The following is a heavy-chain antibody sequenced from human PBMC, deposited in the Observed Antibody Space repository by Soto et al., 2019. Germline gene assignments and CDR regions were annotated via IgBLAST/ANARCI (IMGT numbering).Heavy chain of an antibody. V-gene: IGHV3-30-3*01. CDR2: ISYDGSNK. J-gene: IGHJ4*02. Sequence: QVQLVESGGGVVQPGRSLRLSCAASGFTFSSYAMHWVRQAPGKGLEWVAVISYDGSNKYYADSVKGRFTISRDNSKNTLYLQMNSLRAEDTAVYYCARERRYCSSTSCPPVFDYWGQGTLVTVSS. CDR1: GFTFSSYA. CDR3: ARERRYCSSTSCPPVFDY. D-gene: IGHD2-2*01.